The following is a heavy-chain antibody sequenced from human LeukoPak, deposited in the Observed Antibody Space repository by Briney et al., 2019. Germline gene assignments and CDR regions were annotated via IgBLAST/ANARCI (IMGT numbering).Heavy chain of an antibody. V-gene: IGHV3-15*01. Sequence: GGSLRLSCTASGFTFSNAWMSWVRQAPGKGLEWVGRVKSKTDGGTTDYAAPVKGRFTISRDDSKNTLYLRMNSLKTEDTAVYYCTTAGPYESFDYWGQGTLVTVSS. CDR3: TTAGPYESFDY. D-gene: IGHD3-22*01. J-gene: IGHJ4*02. CDR2: VKSKTDGGTT. CDR1: GFTFSNAW.